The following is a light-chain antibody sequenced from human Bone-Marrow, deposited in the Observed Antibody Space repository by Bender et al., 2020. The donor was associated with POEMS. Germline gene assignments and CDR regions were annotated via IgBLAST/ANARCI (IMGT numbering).Light chain of an antibody. V-gene: IGLV1-44*01. CDR3: ATWDDSLNGWV. CDR1: SSKFGSYP. CDR2: NNS. Sequence: QSVLTQPPSASGTPGQRVTISCSGSSSKFGSYPVNWYQQLPGAAPKLVIFNNSQRPAGVPDRFSGSNSGTSASLAISGLRSEDEADFYCATWDDSLNGWVCGGGTKLSVL. J-gene: IGLJ3*02.